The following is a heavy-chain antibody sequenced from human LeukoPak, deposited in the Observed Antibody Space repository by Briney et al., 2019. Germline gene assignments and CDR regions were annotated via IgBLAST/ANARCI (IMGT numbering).Heavy chain of an antibody. V-gene: IGHV4-61*01. CDR1: GGSVSSGSYY. Sequence: PLETLSLTCTVSGGSVSSGSYYWSWIRQPPGKGLEWIGYIYYSGSTKYNPSLKSRVTISIDTSKNQFSLKLSSVTAADTAMYYCAGVVGGSYSMDVWGQGTTVTVSS. D-gene: IGHD1-26*01. J-gene: IGHJ6*03. CDR3: AGVVGGSYSMDV. CDR2: IYYSGST.